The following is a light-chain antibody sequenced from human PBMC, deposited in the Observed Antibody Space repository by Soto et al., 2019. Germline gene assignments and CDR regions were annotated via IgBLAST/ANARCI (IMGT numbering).Light chain of an antibody. CDR3: QQSYDTPPT. CDR2: AAS. CDR1: QSIRSY. J-gene: IGKJ1*01. V-gene: IGKV1-39*01. Sequence: DIQMTQSPSSLSASVEDRVTITCRASQSIRSYLNWYQQKPGKAPKVLIYAASTLESGVPSKFSGSGSGTDFALTISSLQPEDIATYYCQQSYDTPPTFGQGTKVEIK.